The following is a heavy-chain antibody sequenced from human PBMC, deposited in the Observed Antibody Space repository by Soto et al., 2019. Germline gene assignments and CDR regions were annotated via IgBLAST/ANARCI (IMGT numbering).Heavy chain of an antibody. Sequence: QVQLQESGPGLVKPSQTLSLTCTVSGGSISSGAYYWSWIRQPPGKGLEWIGYIYDSGSTYYNSSLRCRVNITLDTSKNQFSLKLTSVTAADTAVYYCARDNGVGPWGQGTLVTVSS. CDR2: IYDSGST. J-gene: IGHJ5*02. CDR1: GGSISSGAYY. D-gene: IGHD2-8*01. V-gene: IGHV4-30-4*01. CDR3: ARDNGVGP.